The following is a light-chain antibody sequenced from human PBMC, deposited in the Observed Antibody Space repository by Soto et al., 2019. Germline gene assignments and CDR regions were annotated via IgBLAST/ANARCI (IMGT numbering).Light chain of an antibody. CDR2: TAS. Sequence: DIQVTQSPSSLSATVGDRGSISCRASQTVATSLNWYQQKPGKAPKLPISTASNLQSGVPSKFIGNGSGTCFHITISSLQPEEFATYCCQNSYSTPLPFGGGTKVDIK. CDR3: QNSYSTPLP. J-gene: IGKJ4*02. CDR1: QTVATS. V-gene: IGKV1-39*01.